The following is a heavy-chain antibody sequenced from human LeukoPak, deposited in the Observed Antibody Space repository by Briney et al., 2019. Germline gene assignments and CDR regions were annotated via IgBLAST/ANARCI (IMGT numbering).Heavy chain of an antibody. CDR3: ARVSYSSGWYWFDP. CDR1: GFTFSSYW. J-gene: IGHJ5*02. V-gene: IGHV3-7*05. D-gene: IGHD6-19*01. Sequence: PGGSLRHSCAVSGFTFSSYWMSWVRQAPGKGLEWVGNIKEDGSEKYYVDSVKGRFTISRDNAKNSLFLQMNSLRAEDTAVYYCARVSYSSGWYWFDPWGQGTLVTVSS. CDR2: IKEDGSEK.